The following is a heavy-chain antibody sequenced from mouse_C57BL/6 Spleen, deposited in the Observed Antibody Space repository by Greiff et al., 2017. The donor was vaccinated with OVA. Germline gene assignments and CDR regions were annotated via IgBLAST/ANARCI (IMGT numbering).Heavy chain of an antibody. D-gene: IGHD2-1*01. J-gene: IGHJ3*01. CDR3: ARGYYCNPFAY. CDR1: GYTFTSYE. V-gene: IGHV1-85*01. Sequence: QVQLQQPGPELVKPGASVKLSCKASGYTFTSYEINWVKQRHGQGLEWIGRINPRDGSTKYKEKLKGKATLTVDTSSSTAYIELHSLTSEDSAVYVCARGYYCNPFAYWGQGTLVTVSA. CDR2: INPRDGST.